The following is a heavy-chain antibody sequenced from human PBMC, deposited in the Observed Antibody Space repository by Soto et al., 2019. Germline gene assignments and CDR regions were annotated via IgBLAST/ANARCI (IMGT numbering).Heavy chain of an antibody. CDR1: GYTFTSYG. J-gene: IGHJ6*02. D-gene: IGHD3-3*01. CDR2: MNPNSGNT. V-gene: IGHV1-8*02. CDR3: ARLSQEDFWSGYYYYYGMDV. Sequence: ASVKVSCKASGYTFTSYGINWVRQATGQGLEWMGWMNPNSGNTGYAQKFQGRVTMTRNTSISTAYMELSSLRSEDTGVYYCARLSQEDFWSGYYYYYGMDVWGQGTTVTVSS.